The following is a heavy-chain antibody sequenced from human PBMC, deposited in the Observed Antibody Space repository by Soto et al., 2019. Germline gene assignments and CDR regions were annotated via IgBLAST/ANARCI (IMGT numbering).Heavy chain of an antibody. Sequence: SETLSLTCAVSGGSISSGGYSWSWVRQPPGKGLEWIGEIYHSGSTNYNPSLKSRVTISVDKSKNQFSLKLSSVTAADTAVYYCARTVTTIFGVVIMGDYYYYGMDVWGQGTTVTVSS. CDR1: GGSISSGGYS. J-gene: IGHJ6*02. D-gene: IGHD3-3*01. CDR2: IYHSGST. CDR3: ARTVTTIFGVVIMGDYYYYGMDV. V-gene: IGHV4-4*02.